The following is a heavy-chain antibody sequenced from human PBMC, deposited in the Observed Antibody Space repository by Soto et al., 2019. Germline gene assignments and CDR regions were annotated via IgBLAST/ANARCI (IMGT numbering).Heavy chain of an antibody. CDR3: ARDMGFSSGWYPLDY. D-gene: IGHD6-19*01. Sequence: TGGSLRLSCAASGFTFSDYWMNWVRQAPGKGLEWVANIKQDGSEKYYVDSVKGRFTISRDNAKNSLYLQMNSLRAEDTAVYYCARDMGFSSGWYPLDYWGQGTLVTVSS. J-gene: IGHJ4*02. CDR1: GFTFSDYW. V-gene: IGHV3-7*03. CDR2: IKQDGSEK.